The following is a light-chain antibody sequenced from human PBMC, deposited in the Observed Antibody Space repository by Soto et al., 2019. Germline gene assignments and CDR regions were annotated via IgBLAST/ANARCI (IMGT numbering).Light chain of an antibody. CDR3: EQRSKWPLT. CDR2: DAS. Sequence: EIVLTQSPATLSLSPGERATLSCRASQSINKFLGWYRQKXXXAPRLLIYDASNRATGIPARFSGSGSGTDFTLTISSLEPEDFAVYYCEQRSKWPLTFGGGTKVEIK. J-gene: IGKJ4*01. V-gene: IGKV3-11*01. CDR1: QSINKF.